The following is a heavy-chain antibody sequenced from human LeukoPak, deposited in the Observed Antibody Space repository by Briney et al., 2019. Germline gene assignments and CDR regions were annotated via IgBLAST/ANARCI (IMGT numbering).Heavy chain of an antibody. V-gene: IGHV3-21*01. J-gene: IGHJ4*02. CDR3: ARVAGGKVDSGYYYDDY. Sequence: GGSLSLSCAASGFTFSSYAMSWVRQAPGKGLEWVSSISSSSSYIYYADSVKGRFTISRDNAKNSRYLQMNSLRAEDTAVYYCARVAGGKVDSGYYYDDYWGQGTLVTVSS. D-gene: IGHD3-22*01. CDR2: ISSSSSYI. CDR1: GFTFSSYA.